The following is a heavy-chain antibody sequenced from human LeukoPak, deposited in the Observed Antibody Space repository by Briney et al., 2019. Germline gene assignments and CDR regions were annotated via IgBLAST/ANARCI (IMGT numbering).Heavy chain of an antibody. Sequence: GGSLRLSCAASGFTFSSYAMHWVRQAPGKGLEWVAVISYDGSNKYYADSVKGRFTISRDNSKNTLYLQMNSLRAEDTAVYYCAKGYRNHLLILLDSWGQGTLVTVSS. CDR3: AKGYRNHLLILLDS. V-gene: IGHV3-30*04. CDR1: GFTFSSYA. D-gene: IGHD3-16*01. CDR2: ISYDGSNK. J-gene: IGHJ5*01.